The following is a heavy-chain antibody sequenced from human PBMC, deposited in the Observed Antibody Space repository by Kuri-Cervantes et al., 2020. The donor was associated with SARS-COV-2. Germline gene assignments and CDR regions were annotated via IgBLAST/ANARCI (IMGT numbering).Heavy chain of an antibody. CDR1: GGSISGYY. V-gene: IGHV4-38-2*02. D-gene: IGHD5-18*01. J-gene: IGHJ3*02. CDR2: IYHSGGT. Sequence: SETLSLTCTVSGGSISGYYWGWIRQPPGKGLEWIGSIYHSGGTYYNPSLKSRVTISVDTSKNQFSLKLSSVTAADTAVYYCASKGQLEDAFDIWGQGTMVTVSS. CDR3: ASKGQLEDAFDI.